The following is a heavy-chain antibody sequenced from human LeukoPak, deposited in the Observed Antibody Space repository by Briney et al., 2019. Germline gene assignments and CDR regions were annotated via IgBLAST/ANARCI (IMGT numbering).Heavy chain of an antibody. V-gene: IGHV3-23*01. CDR2: ISGGGGNT. D-gene: IGHD3-16*02. CDR1: GFTFSSYA. Sequence: GGSLRLSCAASGFTFSSYAMNWVRQAPGKGLEWVSSISGGGGNTYYAESVKGRFTISRDNSRNTLYLQMNSLRAEDTAVYYCAKDHPLHSSVSTCFDYCGQGTLVTVSS. CDR3: AKDHPLHSSVSTCFDY. J-gene: IGHJ4*02.